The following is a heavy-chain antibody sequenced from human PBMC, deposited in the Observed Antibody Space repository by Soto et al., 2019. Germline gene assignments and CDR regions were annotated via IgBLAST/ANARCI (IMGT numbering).Heavy chain of an antibody. D-gene: IGHD3-22*01. CDR3: ARDHYYDSSGFEL. CDR2: IYYNGST. J-gene: IGHJ2*01. Sequence: QVQLQESGQGLVKPSQTLSLTCTVSGGSISSGDDYWSWIRQPPGKGLEWIGYIYYNGSTYYNPSLKSRVTISVDTSKNQFSLRLSSVTAADTAVYYCARDHYYDSSGFELWGRGTLVTVSS. CDR1: GGSISSGDDY. V-gene: IGHV4-30-4*01.